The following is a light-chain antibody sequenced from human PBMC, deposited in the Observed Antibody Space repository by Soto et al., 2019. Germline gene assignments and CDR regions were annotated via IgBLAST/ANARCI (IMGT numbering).Light chain of an antibody. J-gene: IGLJ3*02. CDR3: SSSTSTIVK. CDR2: DVS. V-gene: IGLV2-14*01. Sequence: QSVLTQPASVSGSPGQSITISCTGTSSDIGGYKYVSWYQQHPGKAPKLMIYDVSRRPSGVSYRFSASKSGNTASLTISDRQAEDEADYYCSSSTSTIVKFGGGTKLTVL. CDR1: SSDIGGYKY.